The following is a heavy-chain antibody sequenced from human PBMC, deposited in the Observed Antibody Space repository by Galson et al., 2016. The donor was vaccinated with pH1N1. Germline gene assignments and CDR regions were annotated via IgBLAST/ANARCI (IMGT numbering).Heavy chain of an antibody. Sequence: SVKVSCKASGYTFTNYGITWVRQAPGQGLEWMAWMSAYNGNTNYAQKFQGRVTMATDTSTNTAYMERRNLTSDVTAVYYCARDVRISLWLPDFWGQGTLVTVSS. CDR2: MSAYNGNT. D-gene: IGHD5-18*01. V-gene: IGHV1-18*01. CDR1: GYTFTNYG. CDR3: ARDVRISLWLPDF. J-gene: IGHJ4*02.